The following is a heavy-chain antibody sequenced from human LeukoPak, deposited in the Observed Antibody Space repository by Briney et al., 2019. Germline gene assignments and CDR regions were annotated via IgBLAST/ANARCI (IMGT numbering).Heavy chain of an antibody. CDR2: ISAYNGNT. CDR3: ARSYSYGYGDIFYFDY. V-gene: IGHV1-18*01. J-gene: IGHJ4*02. D-gene: IGHD5-18*01. CDR1: GYTFTSYG. Sequence: GASVKVSCKASGYTFTSYGISWVRQAPGQGVEWMGWISAYNGNTNYAQKLQGRVTMTTDTSTSTAYMELRSLRSDDTAVYYCARSYSYGYGDIFYFDYWGQGTLVTVSS.